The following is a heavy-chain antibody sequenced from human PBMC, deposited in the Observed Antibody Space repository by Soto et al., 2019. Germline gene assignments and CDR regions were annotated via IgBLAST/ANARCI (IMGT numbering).Heavy chain of an antibody. V-gene: IGHV3-23*01. Sequence: GGSLRLSCAASGFTFSSYAMSWVRQAPGKGLEWVSAISGSGGSTYYADSVKGRFTISRDNSKNTLYLQMNSLRAEDTAVYYCEKSGVPGYGAFDIWGQGTMGTVSS. CDR3: EKSGVPGYGAFDI. CDR1: GFTFSSYA. CDR2: ISGSGGST. J-gene: IGHJ3*02. D-gene: IGHD2-2*01.